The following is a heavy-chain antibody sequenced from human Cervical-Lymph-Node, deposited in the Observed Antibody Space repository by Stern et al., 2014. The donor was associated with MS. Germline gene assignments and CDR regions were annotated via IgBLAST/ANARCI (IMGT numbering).Heavy chain of an antibody. CDR1: GDSISSHNW. J-gene: IGHJ4*02. Sequence: QLQLQESGPGLVKPSGTLSLTCAVSGDSISSHNWWTWVRQPPGKGLEWIAEIYHSGGTNYNPSLRSRVTLSVDKSNNQFSLKLTSVTAADTAVYYCATQRDYGDSYYWGQGTLVTVSS. CDR3: ATQRDYGDSYY. CDR2: IYHSGGT. D-gene: IGHD4/OR15-4a*01. V-gene: IGHV4-4*02.